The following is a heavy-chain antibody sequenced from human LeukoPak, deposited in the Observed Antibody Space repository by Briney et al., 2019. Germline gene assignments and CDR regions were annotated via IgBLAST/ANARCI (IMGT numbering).Heavy chain of an antibody. Sequence: SETLSLTCSVSGIPLSNYYWNWIRQSPGPGLEWIGYIYYSGSTDYNPSLKSRVTMSIDMSKRQFSLELSSVTAADTAVYYCARGGVVGTMLRGINWFDPWGPGTLVAVSS. V-gene: IGHV4-59*01. J-gene: IGHJ5*02. CDR3: ARGGVVGTMLRGINWFDP. CDR2: IYYSGST. CDR1: GIPLSNYY. D-gene: IGHD3-10*01.